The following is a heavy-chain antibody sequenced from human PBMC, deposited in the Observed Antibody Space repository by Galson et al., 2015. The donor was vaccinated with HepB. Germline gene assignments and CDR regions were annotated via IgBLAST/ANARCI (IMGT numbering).Heavy chain of an antibody. V-gene: IGHV5-10-1*01. CDR1: GYSFTNYW. Sequence: QSGAEVKKPGESLRISCRGSGYSFTNYWISWVRHMPGKGLEWVGRIDPSDSYINHSPPFQGHVTISADKSISTAYLQWSSLKASDTAMYYCARHLPSERWAGFDFWGQGTLVTVSS. D-gene: IGHD1-26*01. J-gene: IGHJ4*02. CDR3: ARHLPSERWAGFDF. CDR2: IDPSDSYI.